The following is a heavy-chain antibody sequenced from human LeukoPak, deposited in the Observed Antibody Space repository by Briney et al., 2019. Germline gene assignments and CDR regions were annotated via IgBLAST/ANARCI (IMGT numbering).Heavy chain of an antibody. CDR2: INAGNGNT. CDR3: ARDFGYCSSTTCYSRFDP. V-gene: IGHV1-3*01. J-gene: IGHJ5*02. CDR1: GYTFTSYA. D-gene: IGHD2-2*01. Sequence: ASVKVSCKASGYTFTSYAMHWVRQAPGQRLEWMGWINAGNGNTKYSQKFQGRVTITRDTSASTAYMELSSLRSEDTAMYYCARDFGYCSSTTCYSRFDPWGQGTLVTVSS.